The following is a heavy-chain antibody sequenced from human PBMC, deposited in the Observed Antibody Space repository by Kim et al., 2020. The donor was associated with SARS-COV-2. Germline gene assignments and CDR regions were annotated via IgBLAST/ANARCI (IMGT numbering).Heavy chain of an antibody. D-gene: IGHD2-15*01. J-gene: IGHJ4*02. Sequence: SPTLSLTCAVFGDSVSSTHATWNWVRQSPSRGLEWLGLTYYRSKWSSEYAPSVRSRVVITADTSKNQFSLQFTSLILEDTAVYFCARQTSGALDYWCQG. CDR1: GDSVSSTHAT. CDR2: TYYRSKWSS. V-gene: IGHV6-1*01. CDR3: ARQTSGALDY.